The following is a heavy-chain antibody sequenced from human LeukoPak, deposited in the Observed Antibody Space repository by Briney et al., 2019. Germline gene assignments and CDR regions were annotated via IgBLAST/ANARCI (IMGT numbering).Heavy chain of an antibody. CDR1: GYTFTSYG. D-gene: IGHD4-23*01. Sequence: ASVKVSCKASGYTFTSYGISWVRQAPGQGLEWMGWISAYNGNTNYAQKLQGRVTMTTDTSTSTAYMELRSLRSDDSAVYYCARGNSHSPDYYCYMDVWGKGTTVTVSS. V-gene: IGHV1-18*01. CDR3: ARGNSHSPDYYCYMDV. CDR2: ISAYNGNT. J-gene: IGHJ6*03.